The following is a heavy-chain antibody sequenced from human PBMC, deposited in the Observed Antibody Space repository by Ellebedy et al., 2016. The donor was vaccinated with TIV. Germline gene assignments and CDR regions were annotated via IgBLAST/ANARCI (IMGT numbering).Heavy chain of an antibody. D-gene: IGHD5-18*01. Sequence: MPSETLSLTCTVSGYPIHTYSWTWFRQPPGQGLEWIGSLSFDGSSHFHPALKSRAAISVDASKNQVSLRLRSVTAADTAVFYCARLYGYSEIGYAYFYGLDVWGQGTTVTVSS. CDR2: LSFDGSS. CDR1: GYPIHTYS. J-gene: IGHJ6*02. V-gene: IGHV4-59*08. CDR3: ARLYGYSEIGYAYFYGLDV.